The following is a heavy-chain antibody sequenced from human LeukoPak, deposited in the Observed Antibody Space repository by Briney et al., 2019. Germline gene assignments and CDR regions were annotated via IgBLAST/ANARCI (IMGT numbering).Heavy chain of an antibody. V-gene: IGHV3-33*08. CDR1: GFTFSSYG. Sequence: PGGSLRLSCAASGFTFSSYGMHWVRQAPGKALEWVAVIWYDGSNKYYADSVKGRFTISRDNSKNTLYLQMNSLRAEDTAVYYCARGGRLRYFDLPYFDYWGQGTLVTVSS. J-gene: IGHJ4*02. CDR2: IWYDGSNK. CDR3: ARGGRLRYFDLPYFDY. D-gene: IGHD3-9*01.